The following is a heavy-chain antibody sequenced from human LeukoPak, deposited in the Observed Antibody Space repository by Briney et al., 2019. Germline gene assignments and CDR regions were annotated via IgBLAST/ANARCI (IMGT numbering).Heavy chain of an antibody. CDR3: ARLLPLISKIVPPDYYYMDV. CDR1: GYTFTGYY. D-gene: IGHD3-22*01. J-gene: IGHJ6*03. Sequence: ASVKVSCKASGYTFTGYYMHWVRQAPGQGLEWMGWINPNSGGTNYAQKFQGRVTMTRDTSISTAYMELSRLRSDDTAVYYCARLLPLISKIVPPDYYYMDVWGKGTTLTVSS. V-gene: IGHV1-2*02. CDR2: INPNSGGT.